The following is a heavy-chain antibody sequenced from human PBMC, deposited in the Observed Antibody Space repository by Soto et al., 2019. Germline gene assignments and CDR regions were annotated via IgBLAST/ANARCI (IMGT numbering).Heavy chain of an antibody. V-gene: IGHV3-30*18. D-gene: IGHD6-6*01. Sequence: PGGSLRLSCVASGFTFNNFAMHWVSQAPGRGLEWVAVVSNDGSDDFYGDSVRGRFTISRDNSGNTLYLQMNSLTTEDTAVYVCAKDGRPLAKYFDFWGQGTLFTVSS. J-gene: IGHJ4*02. CDR3: AKDGRPLAKYFDF. CDR2: VSNDGSDD. CDR1: GFTFNNFA.